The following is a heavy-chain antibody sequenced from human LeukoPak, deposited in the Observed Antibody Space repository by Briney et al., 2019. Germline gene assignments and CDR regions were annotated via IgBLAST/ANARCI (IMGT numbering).Heavy chain of an antibody. Sequence: GASVKVSCKASEYTFTSYDINWVRQAPGQGLQWLGWISASNGNTNYAQKFRDRVTMSTDTSTGTAYLDVRSLTSDDTAVYYCARDHSNWNYAPDFWGQGTLVIVSS. CDR2: ISASNGNT. D-gene: IGHD1-7*01. V-gene: IGHV1-18*01. J-gene: IGHJ4*02. CDR1: EYTFTSYD. CDR3: ARDHSNWNYAPDF.